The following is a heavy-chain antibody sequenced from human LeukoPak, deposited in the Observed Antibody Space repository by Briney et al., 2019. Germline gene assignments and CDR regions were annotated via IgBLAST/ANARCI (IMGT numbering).Heavy chain of an antibody. J-gene: IGHJ4*02. V-gene: IGHV4-39*01. CDR3: ARGDILTGYPSRPDF. D-gene: IGHD3-9*01. CDR1: GDSISSSTYY. Sequence: SETLSLTCTVSGDSISSSTYYWGWIRQPPGKGLEWIGSIYYSGSTYYNPSLKSRVTISMDTSKNQFSLRLSSVTAADTAVYYCARGDILTGYPSRPDFWGQGTLVTVSS. CDR2: IYYSGST.